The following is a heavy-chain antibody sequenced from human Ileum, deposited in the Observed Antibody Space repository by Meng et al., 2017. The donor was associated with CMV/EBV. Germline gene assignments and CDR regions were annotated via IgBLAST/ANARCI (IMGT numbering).Heavy chain of an antibody. D-gene: IGHD2-21*02. CDR2: INAGNGNT. V-gene: IGHV1-3*01. J-gene: IGHJ4*02. Sequence: SGYTFASYVMQWLRQAPGQRPEWMGWINAGNGNTKYTQKFQGRVSITRDTSATTSYMELSSLRSEDTATYYCASATAGVVTIIPFEYWGQGTLVTVSS. CDR3: ASATAGVVTIIPFEY. CDR1: GYTFASYV.